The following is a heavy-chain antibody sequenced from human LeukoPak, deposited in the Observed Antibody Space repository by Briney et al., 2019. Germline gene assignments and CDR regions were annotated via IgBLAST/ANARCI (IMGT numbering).Heavy chain of an antibody. V-gene: IGHV3-23*01. CDR2: ISASGGST. D-gene: IGHD3-10*01. Sequence: GGSLRLSCAASGFTFSSSAMSWVRQVPGKGLEWVSGISASGGSTYYADSVRGRFTISRDNSKNTLYLQMNSLRAEDTAVYYCAKDMGADGSGSYSHFDYWGQGTLVTVSS. CDR3: AKDMGADGSGSYSHFDY. J-gene: IGHJ4*02. CDR1: GFTFSSSA.